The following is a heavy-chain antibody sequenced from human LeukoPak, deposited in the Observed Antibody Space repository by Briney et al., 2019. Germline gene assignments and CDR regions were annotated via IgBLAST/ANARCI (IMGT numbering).Heavy chain of an antibody. J-gene: IGHJ4*02. CDR1: GGSISSYY. V-gene: IGHV4-4*07. CDR2: IYTSWST. D-gene: IGHD6-6*01. Sequence: SETLSLTCTVSGGSISSYYWSWIRQPAGKGLEWIGRIYTSWSTNYNPSLKSRVTMSVDTSKNQFSLKLSSVTAADTAVYYCARTGWLYSSSSIDYWGQGTLVTVSS. CDR3: ARTGWLYSSSSIDY.